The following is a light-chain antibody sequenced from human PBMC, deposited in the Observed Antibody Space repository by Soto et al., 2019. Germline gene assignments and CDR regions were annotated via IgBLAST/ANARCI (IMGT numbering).Light chain of an antibody. CDR1: HSVDSN. CDR3: QQYDKWPLT. CDR2: GAS. Sequence: EIVMTQSPATLSVSPGEGATLSCRASHSVDSNLAWYQQKPGQAPRLLIFGASTRATGIPTRFSGGGSGTDFTLTISSLQSEDFGLYFGQQYDKWPLTFGGGTKVEIK. J-gene: IGKJ4*01. V-gene: IGKV3D-15*01.